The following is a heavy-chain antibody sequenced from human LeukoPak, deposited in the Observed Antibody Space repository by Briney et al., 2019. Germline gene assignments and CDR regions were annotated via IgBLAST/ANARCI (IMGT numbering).Heavy chain of an antibody. CDR2: ISYDGSNK. CDR3: ASPYDFWSGYYTLDY. J-gene: IGHJ4*02. Sequence: GGSLRLSCAASGFTFSSYAMHWVRQAPGKGLEWVAVISYDGSNKYYADSVKGRFTISRDNSKNTLYLQMNSLRAEDTAVYYCASPYDFWSGYYTLDYWGQGTLVTVSS. D-gene: IGHD3-3*01. V-gene: IGHV3-30-3*01. CDR1: GFTFSSYA.